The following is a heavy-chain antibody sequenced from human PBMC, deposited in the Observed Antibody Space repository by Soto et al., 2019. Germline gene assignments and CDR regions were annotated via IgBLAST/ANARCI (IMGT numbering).Heavy chain of an antibody. CDR1: GFTFSSYG. CDR2: ISYDGSNK. D-gene: IGHD5-18*01. Sequence: GGSLRLSCAASGFTFSSYGMHWVRQAPGKGLEWVAVISYDGSNKYYADSVKGRFTISRDNSKNTLYLQMNSLRAEDTAVYYCAKGGYSYANSGYWGQGTLVTVSS. CDR3: AKGGYSYANSGY. V-gene: IGHV3-30*18. J-gene: IGHJ4*02.